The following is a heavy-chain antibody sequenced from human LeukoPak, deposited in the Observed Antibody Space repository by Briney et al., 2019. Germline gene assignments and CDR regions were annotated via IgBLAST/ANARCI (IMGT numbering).Heavy chain of an antibody. CDR3: ARAAYDSSGYYSNNPFDY. J-gene: IGHJ4*02. Sequence: ASVKVSCKASGYTFTGYYMYWVRQAPGQGLEWMGWIDPNSGDTNYAQKFQGRVTMTRDTSISTAYMELSSLRSEDTAVYYCARAAYDSSGYYSNNPFDYWGQGTLVTVSS. D-gene: IGHD3-22*01. CDR1: GYTFTGYY. CDR2: IDPNSGDT. V-gene: IGHV1-2*02.